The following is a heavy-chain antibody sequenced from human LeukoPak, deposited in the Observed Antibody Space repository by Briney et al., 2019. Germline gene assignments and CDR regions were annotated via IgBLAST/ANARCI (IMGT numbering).Heavy chain of an antibody. V-gene: IGHV4-39*07. CDR3: ARGGRYSGYYYFDY. Sequence: PSETLSLTCTVSGGSISSSSYYWGWIRQPPGKGLEWIGSIYHSGSTYYNPSLKSRVTISVDTSKNQFSLKLSSVTAADTAVYYCARGGRYSGYYYFDYWGQGTLVTVSS. CDR2: IYHSGST. CDR1: GGSISSSSYY. J-gene: IGHJ4*02. D-gene: IGHD5-12*01.